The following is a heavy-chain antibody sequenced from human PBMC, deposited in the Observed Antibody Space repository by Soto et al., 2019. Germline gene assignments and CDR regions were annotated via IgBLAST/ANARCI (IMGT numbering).Heavy chain of an antibody. CDR1: GFTFSSYS. CDR3: ARDSGDFWSGSYYYYYGMDV. V-gene: IGHV3-21*01. CDR2: ISSSSSYI. J-gene: IGHJ6*02. D-gene: IGHD3-3*01. Sequence: GGSLRLSCAASGFTFSSYSMNWVRQAPGKGLEWVSSISSSSSYIYYADSVKGRFTISRDNAKNSLYLQMNSLRAEDTAVYYCARDSGDFWSGSYYYYYGMDVWGQGTPVTVSS.